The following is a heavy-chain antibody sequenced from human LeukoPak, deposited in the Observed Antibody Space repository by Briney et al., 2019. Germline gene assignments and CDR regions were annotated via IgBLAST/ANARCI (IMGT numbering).Heavy chain of an antibody. CDR3: ARARIAVAGTHPHYFDY. J-gene: IGHJ4*02. V-gene: IGHV1-3*01. CDR2: INAGNGNT. Sequence: ASVKVSCKASGYTFTSYAMHWVRQAPGQRLEWMGWINAGNGNTKYSQKFQGRVTITRDTSASTAYMELSSLRSEDTAVYYCARARIAVAGTHPHYFDYWGQGTLVTVSS. D-gene: IGHD6-19*01. CDR1: GYTFTSYA.